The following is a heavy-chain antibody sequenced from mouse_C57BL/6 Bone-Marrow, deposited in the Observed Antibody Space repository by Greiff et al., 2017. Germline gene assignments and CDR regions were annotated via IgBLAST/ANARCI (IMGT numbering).Heavy chain of an antibody. CDR3: ARGYFDV. Sequence: QVQLQQPGAELVRPGTSVKLSCKASGYTFTSYWMHWVKQRPGQGLEWIGVIDPSDSYTNYNQKFKGKATLTVDTSSRTAYMQLSSLTSEDSAVYYCARGYFDVWGTGTTVTVSS. J-gene: IGHJ1*03. CDR1: GYTFTSYW. V-gene: IGHV1-59*01. CDR2: IDPSDSYT.